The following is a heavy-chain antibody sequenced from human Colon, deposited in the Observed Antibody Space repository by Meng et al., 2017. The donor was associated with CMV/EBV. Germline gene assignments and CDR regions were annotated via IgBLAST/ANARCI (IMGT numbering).Heavy chain of an antibody. V-gene: IGHV4-4*01. CDR1: GASITSLKW. CDR2: VYQTGTT. CDR3: ARRAGWFDS. J-gene: IGHJ5*01. Sequence: SLTCTFSGASITSLKWWSWVPQPPGKGLEWIGAVYQTGTTTYHESLKSLIMITVDKSKNQFSLQLHSVPAADTAAYFCARRAGWFDSWGQGTLVTVSS.